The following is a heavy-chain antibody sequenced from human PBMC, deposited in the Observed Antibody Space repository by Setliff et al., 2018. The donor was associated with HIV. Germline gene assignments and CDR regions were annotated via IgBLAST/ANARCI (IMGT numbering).Heavy chain of an antibody. V-gene: IGHV3-11*06. CDR2: ISGGSTSHM. D-gene: IGHD2-15*01. CDR1: GFTFSDHY. Sequence: PGGSLRLSCAASGFTFSDHYMSWIRQAPGKGLEWVSYISGGSTSHMNYADSVKGRFTISRDNSKNTLYLQMNSLRAEDTAVYYCVGPHCSSRGRCYAFDRWGQGTRVTVSS. J-gene: IGHJ4*02. CDR3: VGPHCSSRGRCYAFDR.